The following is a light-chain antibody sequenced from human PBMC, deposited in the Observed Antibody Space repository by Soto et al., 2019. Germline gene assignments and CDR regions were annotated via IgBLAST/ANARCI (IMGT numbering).Light chain of an antibody. CDR3: MQALQIPWT. V-gene: IGKV2-28*01. CDR1: QSLLHTNGYYY. J-gene: IGKJ2*02. Sequence: DIVMTQSPLSLPVTPGEPASISCRSSQSLLHTNGYYYFDWYLQKPGQSPQLLIYLGSNRASGVPDRFSGSGSGTDFTLKISRVEAEDVAVYYCMQALQIPWTFGQGTKLEIK. CDR2: LGS.